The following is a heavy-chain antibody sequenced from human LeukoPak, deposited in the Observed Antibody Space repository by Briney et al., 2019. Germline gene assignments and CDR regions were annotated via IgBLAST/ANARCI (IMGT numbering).Heavy chain of an antibody. Sequence: GGSLRLSCAASGFTFRSYAMSWVRQAPGEGLQWVSAINGSGGSTYYADSVKGRFTISRDNSKNTLYLQMNSLRAEDTAVYYCAKLEDPVMVRSVDYWGQGTLVTVSS. CDR3: AKLEDPVMVRSVDY. J-gene: IGHJ4*02. D-gene: IGHD5-18*01. V-gene: IGHV3-23*01. CDR2: INGSGGST. CDR1: GFTFRSYA.